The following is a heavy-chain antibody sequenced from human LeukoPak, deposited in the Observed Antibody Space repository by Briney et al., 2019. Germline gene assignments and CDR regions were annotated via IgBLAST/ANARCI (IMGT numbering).Heavy chain of an antibody. V-gene: IGHV3-11*06. J-gene: IGHJ4*02. CDR1: GFTFSDYY. D-gene: IGHD6-13*01. CDR2: ISSSSSYT. CDR3: ARERAAGCDY. Sequence: GGSLRLSYAASGFTFSDYYMSWIRQAPGKGLEWVSYISSSSSYTNYADSVKGRFTISRDNAKNSLYLQMNSLRAEDTAVYYCARERAAGCDYWGQGTLVTVSS.